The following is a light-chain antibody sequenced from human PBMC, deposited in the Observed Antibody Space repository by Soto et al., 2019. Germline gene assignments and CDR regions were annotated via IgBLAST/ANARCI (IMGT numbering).Light chain of an antibody. CDR3: QQDYSYPLT. CDR1: QGIKKD. CDR2: ASS. V-gene: IGKV1-6*01. Sequence: AIQMTQSPSSLSSSVGDRVTITCRASQGIKKDLGWYQQKPGKAPRLLIYASSTLQSGVPSRFSGSGYGTDFTLSISSLQPEDSATYFCQQDYSYPLTFGGGTKVEL. J-gene: IGKJ4*01.